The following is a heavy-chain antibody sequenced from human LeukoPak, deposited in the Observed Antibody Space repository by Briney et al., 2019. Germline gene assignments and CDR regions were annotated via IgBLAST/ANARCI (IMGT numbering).Heavy chain of an antibody. D-gene: IGHD5-12*01. V-gene: IGHV3-21*01. Sequence: GGSLRLSCAASGFTFSSYIMNWVRQAPGKGLEWVSSISSSSNHIYYADSVKGRFTISRDSSKNTLYLQMNSLRPEDTAVYYCARARPSMWIDYWGQGTLVTVSS. CDR3: ARARPSMWIDY. CDR1: GFTFSSYI. CDR2: ISSSSNHI. J-gene: IGHJ4*02.